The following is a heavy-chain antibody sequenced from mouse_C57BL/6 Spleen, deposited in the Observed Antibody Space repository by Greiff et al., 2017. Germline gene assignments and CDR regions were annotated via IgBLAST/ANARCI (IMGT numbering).Heavy chain of an antibody. V-gene: IGHV1-52*01. Sequence: QVQLQQPGAELVRPGSSVKLSCKASGYTFTSYWMHWVKQRPIQGLEWIGNIDPSDSETHYNQKFKDKATLTVDKSSSTAYMQLSRLTSEDSVVYYCGRGYYGSGNYFDDWGQGTTLTVSS. CDR2: IDPSDSET. J-gene: IGHJ2*01. CDR1: GYTFTSYW. D-gene: IGHD1-1*01. CDR3: GRGYYGSGNYFDD.